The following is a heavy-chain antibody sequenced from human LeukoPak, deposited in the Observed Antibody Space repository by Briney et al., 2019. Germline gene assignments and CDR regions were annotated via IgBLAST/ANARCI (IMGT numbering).Heavy chain of an antibody. V-gene: IGHV3-9*01. J-gene: IGHJ3*02. CDR2: ISWNSGSI. CDR1: GFTFDDYA. D-gene: IGHD6-13*01. Sequence: PGRSLRLSCAASGFTFDDYAMHWVRQAPGKGLEWVSGISWNSGSIGYADSVKGRFTISRDNAKNSLYLQMNSLRAEDTALCYCAKPYEQQLVPDAFDIWGQGTMVTVSS. CDR3: AKPYEQQLVPDAFDI.